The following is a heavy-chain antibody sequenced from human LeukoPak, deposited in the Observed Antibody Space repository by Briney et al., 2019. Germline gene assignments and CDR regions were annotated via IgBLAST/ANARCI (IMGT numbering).Heavy chain of an antibody. CDR3: ARGRYDILSGYHFDY. V-gene: IGHV4-59*01. CDR1: GGSISSYF. D-gene: IGHD3-9*01. Sequence: ASETLSLTCTVSGGSISSYFWSWIRQPPGKGLEWIGYIYSSGSTNYNPSLQSRVTISVQTSKNQFSLKLSSVTAADTAVYYCARGRYDILSGYHFDYWGQGTLVTVSS. CDR2: IYSSGST. J-gene: IGHJ4*02.